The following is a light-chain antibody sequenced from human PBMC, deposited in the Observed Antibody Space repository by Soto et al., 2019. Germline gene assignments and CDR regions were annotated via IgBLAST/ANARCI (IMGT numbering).Light chain of an antibody. J-gene: IGKJ1*01. Sequence: IVLTQSPATLSLSPGERATLSCRASQSVSSYLAWYQQKPGQAPRLFIYDTSNRATGIPARFSGSGSGTDFTLTISNLEPEDFAVYYCQQRGNWPPTWTFGQGTKVDIK. V-gene: IGKV3-11*01. CDR2: DTS. CDR1: QSVSSY. CDR3: QQRGNWPPTWT.